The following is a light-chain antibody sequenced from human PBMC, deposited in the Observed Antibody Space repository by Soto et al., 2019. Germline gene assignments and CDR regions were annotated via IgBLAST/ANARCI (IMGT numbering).Light chain of an antibody. V-gene: IGKV3-20*01. CDR1: QSVSSSF. CDR3: QQYGSSPWK. Sequence: EIVLTQSPCTLSLSPGERATLSCMASQSVSSSFVAWYQQKPGQAPRLLIYGASIRATGIPDRFSGSGSGTDFSRTISSVEPEDFAVYYGQQYGSSPWKFGQGTKVESK. J-gene: IGKJ1*01. CDR2: GAS.